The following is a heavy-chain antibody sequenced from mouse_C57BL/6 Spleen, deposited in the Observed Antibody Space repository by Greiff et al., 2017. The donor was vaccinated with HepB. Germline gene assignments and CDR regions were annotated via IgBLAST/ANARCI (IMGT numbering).Heavy chain of an antibody. Sequence: DVQLVESEGGLVQPGSSMKLSCTASGFTFSDYYMAWVRQVPEKGLEWVANINYDGSSTYYLDSLKSRFIISRDNAKNILYLQMSSLKSEDTATYYCARAYYTGYAMDYWGQGTSVTVSS. CDR2: INYDGSST. D-gene: IGHD2-12*01. CDR1: GFTFSDYY. J-gene: IGHJ4*01. V-gene: IGHV5-16*01. CDR3: ARAYYTGYAMDY.